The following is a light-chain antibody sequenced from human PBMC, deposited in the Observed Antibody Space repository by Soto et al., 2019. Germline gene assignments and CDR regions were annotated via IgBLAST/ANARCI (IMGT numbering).Light chain of an antibody. CDR1: SSNIGSNT. Sequence: QSVLTQPPSASGTPGQRVTISCSGSSSNIGSNTVNWYQQLPGTAPKLLIYSNNQRPSGVPDRFSGSKSGTSASLAISGLHSEDEADYYCAASDDSLNGWVFGGGTKLTVL. CDR2: SNN. CDR3: AASDDSLNGWV. V-gene: IGLV1-44*01. J-gene: IGLJ3*02.